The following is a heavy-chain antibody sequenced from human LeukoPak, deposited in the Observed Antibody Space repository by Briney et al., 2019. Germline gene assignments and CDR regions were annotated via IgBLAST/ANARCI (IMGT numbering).Heavy chain of an antibody. V-gene: IGHV3-23*01. J-gene: IGHJ4*02. Sequence: HPGGSLRLSCAASGFTFSSYAMSWVRQAPGKGLEWVSAISGSGGSTYYADSVKGRFTISRDNSKNTLYLQMNSPRAEDTAVYYCGVREYYDFWSGYYYWGQGTLVTVSS. CDR3: GVREYYDFWSGYYY. CDR1: GFTFSSYA. D-gene: IGHD3-3*01. CDR2: ISGSGGST.